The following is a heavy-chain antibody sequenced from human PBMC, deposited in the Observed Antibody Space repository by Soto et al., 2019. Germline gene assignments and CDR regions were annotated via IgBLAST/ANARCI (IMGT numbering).Heavy chain of an antibody. CDR1: GYSFSIHW. CDR2: IYPGNSDT. J-gene: IGHJ3*02. CDR3: ASDSHCNGGNCPLGGFDM. D-gene: IGHD2-15*01. V-gene: IGHV5-51*01. Sequence: GESLKISCEGSGYSFSIHWVAWLRQMPGKGLEWIGLIYPGNSDTIYSPSFQGQVIISADTSLGTTFLQWDSLKASDTAMYFCASDSHCNGGNCPLGGFDMWGQGTMVTV.